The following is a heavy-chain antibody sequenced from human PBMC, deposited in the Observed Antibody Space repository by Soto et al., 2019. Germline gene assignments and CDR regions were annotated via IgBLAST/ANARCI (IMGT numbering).Heavy chain of an antibody. V-gene: IGHV3-23*01. CDR3: AKGGSSPYYYYGMDV. CDR2: ISGSGGST. J-gene: IGHJ6*02. Sequence: HPGGSLRLSCAASGFTFSSYAMSWVRQAPGKGLEWVSAISGSGGSTYYADSVKGRFTISRDNSKNTLYLQMNSLRAEDTAVYYCAKGGSSPYYYYGMDVWGQGTTVTVSS. CDR1: GFTFSSYA. D-gene: IGHD3-16*01.